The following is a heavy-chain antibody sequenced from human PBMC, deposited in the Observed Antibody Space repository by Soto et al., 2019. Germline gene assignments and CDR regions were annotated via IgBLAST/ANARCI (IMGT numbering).Heavy chain of an antibody. CDR1: GGSISSGDYY. CDR3: ARVLYYDSSGYYYWAFDI. D-gene: IGHD3-22*01. Sequence: QVQLQESGPGLVKPSQTLSLTCTVSGGSISSGDYYWSWIRQPPGKGLEWIGYIYYSGSTYYNPSLKSRVTISVDTSKHQFSLKVSSVTAADTAVYYCARVLYYDSSGYYYWAFDIWGQGTMVTVSS. J-gene: IGHJ3*02. CDR2: IYYSGST. V-gene: IGHV4-30-4*01.